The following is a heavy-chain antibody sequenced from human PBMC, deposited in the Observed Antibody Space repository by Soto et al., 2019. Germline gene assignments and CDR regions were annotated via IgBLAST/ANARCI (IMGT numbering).Heavy chain of an antibody. Sequence: SETLSLTCTVSGGSVSSGSYYWSWIRQPPGKGLEWIGYIYYSGSTNYNPSLKSRVTISVDTSKNQFSLKLSSVTADDTAVYYCARESYDSSGSFDYWGQGTLVTVSS. J-gene: IGHJ4*02. V-gene: IGHV4-61*01. CDR2: IYYSGST. CDR1: GGSVSSGSYY. CDR3: ARESYDSSGSFDY. D-gene: IGHD3-22*01.